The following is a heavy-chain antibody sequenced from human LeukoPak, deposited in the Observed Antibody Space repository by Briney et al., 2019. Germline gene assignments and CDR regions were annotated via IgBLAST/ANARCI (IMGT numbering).Heavy chain of an antibody. CDR3: ARLQIGGYCSSTSCLACDY. D-gene: IGHD2-2*01. CDR1: GGSISSSSYY. V-gene: IGHV4-39*01. J-gene: IGHJ4*02. CDR2: IYYSGST. Sequence: SETLSLTCNVSGGSISSSSYYWGWIRQPPGKGLEWIGSIYYSGSTYYNPSLKSRVTISVDTSKNQFSLKLSSVTAADTAVYYCARLQIGGYCSSTSCLACDYWGQGTLVTVSS.